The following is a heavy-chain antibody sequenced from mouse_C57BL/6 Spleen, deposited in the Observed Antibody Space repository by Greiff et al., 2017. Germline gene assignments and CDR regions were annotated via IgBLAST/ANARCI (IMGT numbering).Heavy chain of an antibody. CDR2: IYPGSGST. V-gene: IGHV1-55*01. Sequence: VQLQQPGAELVKPGASVKMSCKASGYTFTSYWITWVKQRPGQGLEWIGDIYPGSGSTNYNEKFKSKATLTVDTSSSTAYMQHISLTSEDSAVYYCARWGTTGVAPYWYFGVWGTGTTVTVSS. CDR1: GYTFTSYW. D-gene: IGHD1-1*01. J-gene: IGHJ1*03. CDR3: ARWGTTGVAPYWYFGV.